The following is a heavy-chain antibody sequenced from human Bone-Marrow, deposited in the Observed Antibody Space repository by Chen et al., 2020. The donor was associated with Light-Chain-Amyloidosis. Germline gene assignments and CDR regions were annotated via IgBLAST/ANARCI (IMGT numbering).Heavy chain of an antibody. CDR1: GFTFSNYG. Sequence: QVSLVESGGGVVQPGGSLRLSCVASGFTFSNYGMHCVRQAPGKGLEWVAVIPYDGNNKHYADSVQGRFTISRENSENTLYLQMSSLRAEDSAVYYCAKDLNFGSGTFYSGYYFDYWGQGTLVTVSS. D-gene: IGHD3-10*01. V-gene: IGHV3-30*18. CDR3: AKDLNFGSGTFYSGYYFDY. CDR2: IPYDGNNK. J-gene: IGHJ4*02.